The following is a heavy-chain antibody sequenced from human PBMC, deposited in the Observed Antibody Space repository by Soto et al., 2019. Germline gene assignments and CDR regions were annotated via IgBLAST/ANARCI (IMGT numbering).Heavy chain of an antibody. Sequence: ASETLSLTCAVYGGSFSGYYWSWIRQPPGKGLEWIGEINHSGSTNYNPSLKSRVTISVDTSKNQFSLKLSSVTAADTAVYYCARRPATGARHFDYWGQGTLVTVSS. J-gene: IGHJ4*02. CDR2: INHSGST. D-gene: IGHD2-2*01. V-gene: IGHV4-34*01. CDR1: GGSFSGYY. CDR3: ARRPATGARHFDY.